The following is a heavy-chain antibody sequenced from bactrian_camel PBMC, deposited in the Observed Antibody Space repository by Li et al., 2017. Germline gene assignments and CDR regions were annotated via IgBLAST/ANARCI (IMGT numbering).Heavy chain of an antibody. Sequence: VQLVESGGGLVQPGGSLRLSCVASGFTFSGYAMSWVRQAPGKGLEWVSDINSGDSSTYYADSVKGRFTISIDNAKTTLYLQMNNLRADDTAMYYCAIGLFADFGLGRGTQVTVS. CDR2: INSGDSST. CDR1: GFTFSGYA. J-gene: IGHJ4*01. V-gene: IGHV3S31*01. D-gene: IGHD5*01.